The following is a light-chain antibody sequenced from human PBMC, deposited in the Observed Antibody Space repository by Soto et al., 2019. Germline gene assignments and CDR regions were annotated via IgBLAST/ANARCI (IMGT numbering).Light chain of an antibody. Sequence: EFVLTQSPGTLCLSPGQRATLSCRPSQSVSNNYLAWYQQKPGQAPRLLIYGASNRATGIPDRFSGSGSGTDFTLTISRLEPEDFAVYYCQQYGSSGTFGQGTKVDIK. CDR1: QSVSNNY. CDR3: QQYGSSGT. V-gene: IGKV3-20*01. J-gene: IGKJ1*01. CDR2: GAS.